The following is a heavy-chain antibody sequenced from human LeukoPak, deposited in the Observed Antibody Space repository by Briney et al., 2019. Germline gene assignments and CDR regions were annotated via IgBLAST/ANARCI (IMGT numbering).Heavy chain of an antibody. J-gene: IGHJ4*02. CDR3: ARAVGSSWYGSYYFDY. V-gene: IGHV3-7*01. D-gene: IGHD6-13*01. Sequence: GGSLRLSCAASGFTFSSYWMSWVRQAPGKGLEWVANVKQDGSEKYYVDSVKGRFTISRDNAKNSLYLQMNSLRAEDTAVYYCARAVGSSWYGSYYFDYWGQGTLVTVSS. CDR2: VKQDGSEK. CDR1: GFTFSSYW.